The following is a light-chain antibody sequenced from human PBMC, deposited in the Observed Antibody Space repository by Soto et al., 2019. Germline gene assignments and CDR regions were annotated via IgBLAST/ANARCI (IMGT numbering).Light chain of an antibody. V-gene: IGKV1D-12*01. J-gene: IGKJ4*01. CDR1: QGISSW. CDR2: DAS. Sequence: DIQLTQSPSSVSASVGDRVTITCRASQGISSWLAWYQKKLGKDPNLLIYDASTLQSGVPSRFSGSGSGTDFNLTISRLQTEDFATYYCQQANSFPLTFGGGTKVDIK. CDR3: QQANSFPLT.